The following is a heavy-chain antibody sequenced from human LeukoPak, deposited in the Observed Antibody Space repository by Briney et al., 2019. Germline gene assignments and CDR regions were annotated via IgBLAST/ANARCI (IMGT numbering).Heavy chain of an antibody. CDR1: GFTFSSYW. Sequence: AGGSLRLSCAASGFTFSSYWMHWVRQAPGKGLVWVSHIRSDGSTINYADSAKGRFTISRDNAKNTLYLQMNSLRVEDTAVYYCARDAAGASDMWGQGTMVTVSS. V-gene: IGHV3-74*01. CDR2: IRSDGSTI. CDR3: ARDAAGASDM. J-gene: IGHJ3*02. D-gene: IGHD6-13*01.